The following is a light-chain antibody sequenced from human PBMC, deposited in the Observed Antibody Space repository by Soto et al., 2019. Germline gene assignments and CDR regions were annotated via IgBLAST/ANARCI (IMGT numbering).Light chain of an antibody. CDR1: QSVTSN. CDR3: HQYNNWPLYT. CDR2: GAS. Sequence: EIVMTQSPATLSVSPGDRATLSCRASQSVTSNLAWYQQKPGQAPRLLIYGASTRATGIPARFSGSGSGTDFTLTISRLQSEDFAVYYCHQYNNWPLYTFGQGTKLEIK. J-gene: IGKJ2*01. V-gene: IGKV3-15*01.